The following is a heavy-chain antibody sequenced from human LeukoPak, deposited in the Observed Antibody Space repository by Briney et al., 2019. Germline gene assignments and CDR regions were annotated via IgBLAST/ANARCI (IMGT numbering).Heavy chain of an antibody. CDR1: GYTFTSYG. Sequence: ASVKVSCKASGYTFTSYGISWVRQAPGQGLEWMGWISAYNGNTNYAQKLQGRVTMTTDTSTSTAYMELRNLRSDDTAVYYCARVILRYFDWLPFDYFDYWGQGTLVTVSS. D-gene: IGHD3-9*01. J-gene: IGHJ4*02. CDR3: ARVILRYFDWLPFDYFDY. CDR2: ISAYNGNT. V-gene: IGHV1-18*01.